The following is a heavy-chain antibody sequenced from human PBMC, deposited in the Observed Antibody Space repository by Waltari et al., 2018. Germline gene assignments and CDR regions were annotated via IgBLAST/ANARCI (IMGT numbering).Heavy chain of an antibody. Sequence: QVQLVESGGGVVQPGGSLRLSCAASGFTFSSYGMHWVRQAPGKGLEWVAFIRYAGSNKYYADSVKGRFTISRDNSKNTLYLQMNSLRAEDTAVYYCAKLVGATSFDYWGQGTLVTVSS. V-gene: IGHV3-30*02. CDR2: IRYAGSNK. D-gene: IGHD1-26*01. CDR3: AKLVGATSFDY. J-gene: IGHJ4*02. CDR1: GFTFSSYG.